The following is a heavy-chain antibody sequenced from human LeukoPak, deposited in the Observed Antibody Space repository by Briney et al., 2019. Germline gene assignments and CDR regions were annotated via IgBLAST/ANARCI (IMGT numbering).Heavy chain of an antibody. CDR1: GFTFSSYW. CDR2: INRDGSRT. J-gene: IGHJ6*02. V-gene: IGHV3-74*01. CDR3: ARENRRETADYYGMDF. Sequence: GGPLRLSCAASGFTFSSYWMHWVRDAPGKGLVWVSRINRDGSRTSYADSVKGRLTISSDNAKNTPYLHMNNLRAEDAPVFYGARENRRETADYYGMDFWGQATAVAVSS. D-gene: IGHD1-26*01.